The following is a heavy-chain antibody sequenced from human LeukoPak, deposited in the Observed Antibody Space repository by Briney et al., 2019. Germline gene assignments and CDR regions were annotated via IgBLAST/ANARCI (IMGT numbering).Heavy chain of an antibody. CDR2: ISSSSYI. CDR3: AREMATDY. V-gene: IGHV3-21*01. CDR1: GFIFSNYA. Sequence: GGSLRLSCAASGFIFSNYAMSWVRQAPGKGLEWVSSISSSSYIYYADSVKGRFTISRDNAKNSLYLQMNSLRAEDTAVYYCAREMATDYWGQGTLVTVSS. J-gene: IGHJ4*02. D-gene: IGHD5-24*01.